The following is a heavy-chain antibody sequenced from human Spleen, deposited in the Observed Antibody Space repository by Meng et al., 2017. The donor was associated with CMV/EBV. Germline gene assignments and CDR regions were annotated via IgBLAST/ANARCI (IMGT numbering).Heavy chain of an antibody. D-gene: IGHD6-13*01. V-gene: IGHV4-39*07. Sequence: GSLRLSCTVSGGSISSTSFYWSWIRQPPGKGLEWIGEINHSGSTNYNPSLKSRVTISVDTSKNQFSLKLSSVTAADTAVYYCARGRIAAAGMGYWGQGTLVTVSS. CDR1: GGSISSTSFY. CDR2: INHSGST. CDR3: ARGRIAAAGMGY. J-gene: IGHJ4*02.